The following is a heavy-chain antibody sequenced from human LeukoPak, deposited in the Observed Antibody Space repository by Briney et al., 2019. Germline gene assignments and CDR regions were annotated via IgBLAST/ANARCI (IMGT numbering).Heavy chain of an antibody. CDR3: ARGAIVDY. Sequence: SETLSLTCTVSGGSISSGGYYWSWIRQHPGKGLEWIGYIYYSGSTYYNPSLKSRVTISVDKSKNQSSLKLSAVTAADPAVYYGARGAIVDYWGQGTLVTVSS. CDR1: GGSISSGGYY. J-gene: IGHJ4*02. CDR2: IYYSGST. V-gene: IGHV4-31*03.